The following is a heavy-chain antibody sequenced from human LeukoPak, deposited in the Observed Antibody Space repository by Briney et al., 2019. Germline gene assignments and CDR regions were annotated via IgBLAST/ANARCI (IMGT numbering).Heavy chain of an antibody. CDR1: GGTFSSYA. CDR3: ARDRTNYYSSGTCLDY. D-gene: IGHD3-10*01. V-gene: IGHV1-69*06. Sequence: SVKVSCKASGGTFSSYAISWVRQAPGQGLEWVGGIIPIFGTANYAQKFRGRVTITAAKSTSKAYMELRRLRSDDTAVYYCARDRTNYYSSGTCLDYWGKGTLVIVSS. CDR2: IIPIFGTA. J-gene: IGHJ4*02.